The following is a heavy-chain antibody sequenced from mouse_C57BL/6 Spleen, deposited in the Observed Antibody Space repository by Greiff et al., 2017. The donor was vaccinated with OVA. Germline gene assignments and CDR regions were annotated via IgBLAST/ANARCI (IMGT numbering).Heavy chain of an antibody. D-gene: IGHD2-3*01. CDR3: ARVGYWGFDY. J-gene: IGHJ2*01. CDR1: GYTFTDYN. CDR2: INPNNGGT. V-gene: IGHV1-18*01. Sequence: VQLKQSGPELVKPGASVKIPCKASGYTFTDYNMDWVKQSHGKSLEWIGDINPNNGGTIYNQKFKGKATLTVDKSSSTAYMELRSLTSEDTAVYYCARVGYWGFDYWGQGTTLTVSS.